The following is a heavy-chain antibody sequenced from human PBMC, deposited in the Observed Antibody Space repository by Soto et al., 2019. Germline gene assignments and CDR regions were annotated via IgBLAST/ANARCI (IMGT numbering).Heavy chain of an antibody. Sequence: EVQLVESGGGLVEPGGSLRLSCAASGFTFTNAWLNWVRQAPGKGLEWVGGIKSKNDGGTTDYAAPVKGRFTISRDDSENTVYLQMNSLKTVDTAVYYCAADLPNWGAYPFDYWGQGTLVTVSS. CDR3: AADLPNWGAYPFDY. V-gene: IGHV3-15*07. CDR2: IKSKNDGGTT. D-gene: IGHD7-27*01. J-gene: IGHJ4*02. CDR1: GFTFTNAW.